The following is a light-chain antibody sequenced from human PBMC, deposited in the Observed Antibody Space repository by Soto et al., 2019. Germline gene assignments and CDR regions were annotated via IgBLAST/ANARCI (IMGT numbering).Light chain of an antibody. CDR3: QTWGTGIVV. J-gene: IGLJ2*01. V-gene: IGLV4-69*01. Sequence: QLVLTQSPSASASLGASVKLTCTLSSGHSNYAIAWHQQQPEKGPRYLMKVNSDGSHSKGDGIPDRFSGSSFGAERYLTISSLQSEDEADYYCQTWGTGIVVFGGGTKLTVL. CDR2: VNSDGSH. CDR1: SGHSNYA.